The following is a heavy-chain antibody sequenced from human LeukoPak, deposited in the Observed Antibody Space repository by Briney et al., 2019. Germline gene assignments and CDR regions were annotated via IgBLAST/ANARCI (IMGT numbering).Heavy chain of an antibody. CDR1: GASISSYY. CDR2: IHTSGST. CDR3: ARGRGDYFDSSGYFFDY. D-gene: IGHD3-22*01. Sequence: PSETLSLTCTVPGASISSYYWSWIRQPAGKGLEWIGRIHTSGSTNYNPSLKSRVTISVDKSKNQFSLKLSSVTAADTAMYFCARGRGDYFDSSGYFFDYWGQGTLVTISS. V-gene: IGHV4-4*07. J-gene: IGHJ4*02.